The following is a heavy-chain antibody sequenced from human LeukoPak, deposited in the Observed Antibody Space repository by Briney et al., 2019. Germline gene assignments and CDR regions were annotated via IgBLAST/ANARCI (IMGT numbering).Heavy chain of an antibody. V-gene: IGHV4-59*01. CDR3: ARDRQFPYYYGSGSYNYNWFDP. D-gene: IGHD3-10*01. CDR2: IYYSGYT. J-gene: IGHJ5*02. CDR1: GGSISSYY. Sequence: SETLSLTCTVSGGSISSYYWSWIRQAPGKGLEWIGYIYYSGYTNYNPSLKSRVTISVDTSKNQFSLKLSSVTAADTAVYYCARDRQFPYYYGSGSYNYNWFDPWGQGTLVTVSS.